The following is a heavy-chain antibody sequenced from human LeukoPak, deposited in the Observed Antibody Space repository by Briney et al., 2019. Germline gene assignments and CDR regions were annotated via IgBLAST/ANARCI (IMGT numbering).Heavy chain of an antibody. CDR2: IKSKIDGETR. V-gene: IGHV3-15*07. Sequence: GGSLRLSCAGSGYTFSRARMNWVRQIPGEGLEWVGRIKSKIDGETRDYAAPVKDRFTISRDDSQNTLYLQMNSLKTEDTAVYHCTTGWTSTSHDGYWGQGTLVIVSS. D-gene: IGHD1-1*01. J-gene: IGHJ4*02. CDR3: TTGWTSTSHDGY. CDR1: GYTFSRAR.